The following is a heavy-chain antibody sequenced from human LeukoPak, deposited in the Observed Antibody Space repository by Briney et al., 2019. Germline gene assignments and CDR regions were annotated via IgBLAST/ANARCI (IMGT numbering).Heavy chain of an antibody. Sequence: GGSLRLSVPASGLPFEVIPWPGSGKARGRVWKGVFFFNWDGGTTYYADSVKGRFTISRDNNKNSLYLQMNSLRLEDTALYYCVKDIGPVTSSPRFDYWGQGTLVTDSS. D-gene: IGHD2-2*01. CDR2: FNWDGGTT. J-gene: IGHJ4*02. CDR1: GLPFEVIP. V-gene: IGHV3-43D*04. CDR3: VKDIGPVTSSPRFDY.